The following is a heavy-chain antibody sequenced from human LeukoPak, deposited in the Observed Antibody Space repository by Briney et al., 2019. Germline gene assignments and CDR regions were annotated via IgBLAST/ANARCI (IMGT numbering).Heavy chain of an antibody. D-gene: IGHD2-2*01. J-gene: IGHJ3*02. Sequence: PSETLSLTCTVSGGSINNYYWNCLRQPPGKGLEWIGYIYYSGSTNYNPSLKSRVTISLDTSNTPFSLPLSSVTAADTAVYYCARPTLSTRTAFDIWGQGTMVTVSP. CDR3: ARPTLSTRTAFDI. CDR2: IYYSGST. CDR1: GGSINNYY. V-gene: IGHV4-59*01.